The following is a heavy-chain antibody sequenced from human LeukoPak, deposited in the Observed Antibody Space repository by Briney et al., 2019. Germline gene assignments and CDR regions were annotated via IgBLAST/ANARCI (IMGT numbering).Heavy chain of an antibody. CDR3: AELGITMIGGV. CDR2: ISSSSHYI. CDR1: GFTFSSYS. V-gene: IGHV3-21*01. J-gene: IGHJ6*04. Sequence: GGSLRLSCAASGFTFSSYSLNWVRQAPGMGLEWVSSISSSSHYIYYADSVKGRFTISRDNAKNSLYLQMNSLRAEDTAVYYCAELGITMIGGVWGKGTTVTISS. D-gene: IGHD3-10*02.